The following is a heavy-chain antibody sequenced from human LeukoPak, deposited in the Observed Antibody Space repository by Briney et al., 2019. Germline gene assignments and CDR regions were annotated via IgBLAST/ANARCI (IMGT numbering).Heavy chain of an antibody. Sequence: ASVKVSCKASGYTFTTYGISWVRQAPGQGLEWMGWINPNSGVTHYPQKFQGRVTMTRDTSIRTAYMEVSSLRSDDTAVYYCARGQQWLEAFDYWGLGTLVTVSS. CDR1: GYTFTTYG. J-gene: IGHJ4*02. CDR2: INPNSGVT. V-gene: IGHV1-2*02. CDR3: ARGQQWLEAFDY. D-gene: IGHD6-19*01.